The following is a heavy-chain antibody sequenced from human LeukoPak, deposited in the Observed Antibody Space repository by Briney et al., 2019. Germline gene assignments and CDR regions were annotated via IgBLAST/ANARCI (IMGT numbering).Heavy chain of an antibody. CDR1: GFTFSSYA. Sequence: GGSLRLSCAASGFTFSSYAMHWVRQAPGKGLEWVAVISYDGSNKYYADSVKGRFTISRDNSKNTLYLQMNSLRAEDTAVYYCARGRAATMVRGVIPKFDYWGQGTLVTASS. J-gene: IGHJ4*02. CDR3: ARGRAATMVRGVIPKFDY. CDR2: ISYDGSNK. D-gene: IGHD3-10*01. V-gene: IGHV3-30*04.